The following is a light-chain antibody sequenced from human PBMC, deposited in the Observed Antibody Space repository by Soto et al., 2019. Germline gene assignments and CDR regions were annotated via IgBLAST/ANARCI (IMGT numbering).Light chain of an antibody. CDR3: SSYTTSSTSYV. CDR2: DVS. Sequence: QSALTQPASVSGSPGQSIPISCTGTSSDVGGYNFVCWYQQHPGKAPKLMIYDVSNRPSGISNRFSGSKSGNTASLTISGLQAEDEADYYCSSYTTSSTSYVFGTGTKVTVL. CDR1: SSDVGGYNF. V-gene: IGLV2-14*01. J-gene: IGLJ1*01.